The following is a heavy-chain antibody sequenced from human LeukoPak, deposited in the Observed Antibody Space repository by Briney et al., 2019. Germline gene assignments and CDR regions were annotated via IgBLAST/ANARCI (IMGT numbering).Heavy chain of an antibody. CDR2: IYYSGST. J-gene: IGHJ4*02. Sequence: SETLSLTCTVSGGSISSSSYYWGWIRQPPGKGLEWIGSIYYSGSTYYNPSLKSRVTISVDTSKNQFSLKLSSVTAADTAVYYCARSVDTSMVGDYWGQGTLVTVSS. CDR1: GGSISSSSYY. D-gene: IGHD5-18*01. V-gene: IGHV4-39*01. CDR3: ARSVDTSMVGDY.